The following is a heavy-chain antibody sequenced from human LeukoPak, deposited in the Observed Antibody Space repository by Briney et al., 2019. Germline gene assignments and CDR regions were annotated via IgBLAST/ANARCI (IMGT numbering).Heavy chain of an antibody. CDR3: ARGRPGIYGATYFDS. Sequence: KTSETLSLTCTVSRVSLNSAGSFSSPGHSWSWVRQAPGKGLEWNGYIFHSGTTSYNPSLQSRVTISLETSKTQFSLRLTSVTAADTAVYFCARGRPGIYGATYFDSWGRGALVTVSS. J-gene: IGHJ4*02. D-gene: IGHD1-1*01. V-gene: IGHV4-30-2*01. CDR1: RVSLNSAGSFSSPGHS. CDR2: IFHSGTT.